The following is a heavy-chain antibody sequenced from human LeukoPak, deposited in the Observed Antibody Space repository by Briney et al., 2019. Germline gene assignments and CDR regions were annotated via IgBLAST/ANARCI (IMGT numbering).Heavy chain of an antibody. Sequence: GGSLRLSCAASGFSFNNYAMSWVRQAPGKGLEWVSGISGSGVSTYYADSVKGRFTISRDNSKNTLYLQMNSLRAEDTAVYYCAELGITMIGGVWGKGTTVTISS. CDR1: GFSFNNYA. CDR2: ISGSGVST. J-gene: IGHJ6*04. D-gene: IGHD3-10*02. V-gene: IGHV3-23*01. CDR3: AELGITMIGGV.